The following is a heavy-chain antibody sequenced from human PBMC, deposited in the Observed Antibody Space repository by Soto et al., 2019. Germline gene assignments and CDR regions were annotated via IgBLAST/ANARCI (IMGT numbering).Heavy chain of an antibody. V-gene: IGHV3-23*04. CDR2: TSLTGKQT. CDR3: AKDRLGPLSGVMDV. CDR1: GFIFRDYA. J-gene: IGHJ6*02. D-gene: IGHD3-16*01. Sequence: EVELVESGGALVPPGGSLRLSCAASGFIFRDYAMTWVRQAPGKGLEWVSATSLTGKQTYYADSVKGRFIVSRDNSKSTVYLQMDSLRVEDTAVYYCAKDRLGPLSGVMDVWGQGTTVTVSS.